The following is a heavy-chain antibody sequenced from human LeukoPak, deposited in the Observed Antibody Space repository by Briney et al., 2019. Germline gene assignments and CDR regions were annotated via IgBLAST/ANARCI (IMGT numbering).Heavy chain of an antibody. D-gene: IGHD1-26*01. CDR2: INPNSGGT. CDR3: AREGRGELHNNWFDP. CDR1: GYTFTGYY. Sequence: GASVKVSCKASGYTFTGYYMHWVRQAPGQGLEWMGWINPNSGGTNYAQKFQGRVTMTRDTSISTAYMELSSLRSEDTAVYYCAREGRGELHNNWFDPWGQGTLVTVSS. J-gene: IGHJ5*02. V-gene: IGHV1-2*02.